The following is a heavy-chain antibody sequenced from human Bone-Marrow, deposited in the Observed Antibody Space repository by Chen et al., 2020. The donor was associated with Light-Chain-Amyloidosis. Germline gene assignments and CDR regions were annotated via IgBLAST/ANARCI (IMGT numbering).Heavy chain of an antibody. Sequence: DVQLLESGGGLGQPGGSLRVSRAASGYTFSRYAMSWVRQAPGQGLEWVSGISGSGGRTYYADFVKGRFTISRDNSQNTLYLQMNSLRAEDTAVYYCVKEDGHLTGYYEAWGQGTLVTVSS. CDR2: ISGSGGRT. CDR3: VKEDGHLTGYYEA. J-gene: IGHJ5*02. D-gene: IGHD3-9*01. CDR1: GYTFSRYA. V-gene: IGHV3-23*01.